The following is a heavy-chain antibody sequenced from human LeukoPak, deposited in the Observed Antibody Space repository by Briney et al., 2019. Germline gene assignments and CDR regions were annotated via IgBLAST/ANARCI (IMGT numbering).Heavy chain of an antibody. CDR1: GGSLKNFA. Sequence: GASVKVSCKASGGSLKNFAISWVRQAPGQGPEWMGGFNHIYGTTNYAQKFQGRVTITVDDSTNIAYLDLSSLRSDDTALYYCARDFPYSGSFFDYWGQGTLVTVSS. CDR3: ARDFPYSGSFFDY. J-gene: IGHJ4*02. D-gene: IGHD1-26*01. CDR2: FNHIYGTT. V-gene: IGHV1-69*01.